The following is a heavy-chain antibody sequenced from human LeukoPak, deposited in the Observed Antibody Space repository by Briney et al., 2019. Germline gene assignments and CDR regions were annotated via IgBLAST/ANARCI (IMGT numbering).Heavy chain of an antibody. D-gene: IGHD5-18*01. CDR1: GFIFSNYW. CDR2: INQDGSEK. Sequence: GGSLRLSCAASGFIFSNYWRSWVRQAPGKGLEWVANINQDGSEKYYVDSLKGRFTISRDNAKNSLYLQMNSLRAEDTPVYYCARMWIQLWPFDYWGQGTLVTVSS. J-gene: IGHJ4*02. CDR3: ARMWIQLWPFDY. V-gene: IGHV3-7*03.